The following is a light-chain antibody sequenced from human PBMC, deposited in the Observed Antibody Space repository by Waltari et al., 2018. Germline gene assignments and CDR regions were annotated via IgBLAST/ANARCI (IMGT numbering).Light chain of an antibody. CDR1: SSDFV. J-gene: IGLJ2*01. V-gene: IGLV2-14*03. CDR2: DVS. CDR3: SSFTGGSNVL. Sequence: QYALTQPASVSGSPGQSITISCTGTSSDFVSWYQRYPGKAPKLMIFDVSNRPSGVSDRFSGSKSANMASLTISGLLAEDEADYYCSSFTGGSNVLFGGGTKLTVL.